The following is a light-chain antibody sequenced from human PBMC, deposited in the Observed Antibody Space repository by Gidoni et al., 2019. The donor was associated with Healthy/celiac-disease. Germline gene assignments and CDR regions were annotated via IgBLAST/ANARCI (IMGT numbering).Light chain of an antibody. Sequence: DIQMTQSPSSLSASVGDRVTITCQASQDISNYLNWYQQKPWKAPKLLIYDASNLETGVPSTFSGSGSGTDFTFTISSLQPEDIATYYCQQYDNLPLTFGGGTKVEIK. V-gene: IGKV1-33*01. J-gene: IGKJ4*01. CDR1: QDISNY. CDR2: DAS. CDR3: QQYDNLPLT.